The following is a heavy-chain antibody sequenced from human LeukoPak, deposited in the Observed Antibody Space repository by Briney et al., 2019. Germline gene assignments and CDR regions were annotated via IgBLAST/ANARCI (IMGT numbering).Heavy chain of an antibody. J-gene: IGHJ5*02. Sequence: PGGSLRLSCAASGFTFSDYYMSWIRQAPGKGLEWVSYISSSGSTTYYADSVKGRFTISRDNSKNTLHLQMNSLRAEDTAVYYCAKDRSSGSYLWWFDPWGQGTLVTVSS. V-gene: IGHV3-11*01. CDR1: GFTFSDYY. CDR2: ISSSGSTT. CDR3: AKDRSSGSYLWWFDP. D-gene: IGHD1-26*01.